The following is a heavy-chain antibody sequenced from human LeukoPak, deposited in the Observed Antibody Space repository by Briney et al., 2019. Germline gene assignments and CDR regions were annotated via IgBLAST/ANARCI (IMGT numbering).Heavy chain of an antibody. D-gene: IGHD4-17*01. CDR3: TRGYSLSDYTVNDFDY. V-gene: IGHV1-69*13. CDR1: GYTFTSYG. Sequence: ASVKVSCKASGYTFTSYGISWVRQAPGQGLEWMGRIIPISGGSNFAQKFQGRVTITADQSTSTAYMELYSLRSEDTAVYYCTRGYSLSDYTVNDFDYWGQGTLVTVSS. CDR2: IIPISGGS. J-gene: IGHJ4*02.